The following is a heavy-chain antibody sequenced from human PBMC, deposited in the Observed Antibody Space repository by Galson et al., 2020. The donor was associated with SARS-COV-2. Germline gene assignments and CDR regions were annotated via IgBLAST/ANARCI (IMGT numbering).Heavy chain of an antibody. CDR1: GGSISRSDW. Sequence: SETLSLTCAVSGGSISRSDWWGWVRQPPGKGLEWIGEIFHSGYTNYNPSPKSRVTMSLDTSKNQFSLKLSSVTAADTALYYCSRIIVTAYYFSYMDVWGKGTTVTVSS. V-gene: IGHV4-4*02. CDR2: IFHSGYT. CDR3: SRIIVTAYYFSYMDV. J-gene: IGHJ6*03. D-gene: IGHD2-21*02.